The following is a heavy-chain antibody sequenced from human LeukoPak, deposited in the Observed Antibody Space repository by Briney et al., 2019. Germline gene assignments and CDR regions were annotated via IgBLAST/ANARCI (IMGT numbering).Heavy chain of an antibody. V-gene: IGHV3-9*01. Sequence: GRSLRLSCAASGFTFDDYAMHWVRQAPGKGLEWVSGISWNSGSIGYADSVKGRFTISRDNAKNSLYLQMNSLRAEDTALYYCAKGNYDFWSGPVYWGQGTLVTASS. CDR1: GFTFDDYA. D-gene: IGHD3-3*01. CDR3: AKGNYDFWSGPVY. CDR2: ISWNSGSI. J-gene: IGHJ4*02.